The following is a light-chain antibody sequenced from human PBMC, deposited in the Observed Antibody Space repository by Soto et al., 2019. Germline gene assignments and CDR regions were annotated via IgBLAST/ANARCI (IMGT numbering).Light chain of an antibody. J-gene: IGKJ4*01. CDR1: QGVTTN. V-gene: IGKV3-20*01. CDR2: DVS. Sequence: EIVMTQSPSTLSVSPGERASLSCRAGQGVTTNFAWYQQKSGQSPRLLIYDVSIRATGVPARFSGTGSETDFTLTISRLEPEDFAVYYCQQYGSSPPLTFGGGTKVDIK. CDR3: QQYGSSPPLT.